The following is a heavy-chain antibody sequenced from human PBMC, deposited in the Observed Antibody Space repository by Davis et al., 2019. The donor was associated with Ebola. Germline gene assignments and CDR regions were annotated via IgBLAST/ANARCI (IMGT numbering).Heavy chain of an antibody. D-gene: IGHD3-3*01. V-gene: IGHV1-2*02. J-gene: IGHJ6*02. CDR2: INPNSGGT. Sequence: ASVKVSCKASGGTFSSYAISWVRQAPGQGLEWMGWINPNSGGTNYAQKFQGRVTMTRDTSISTAYMELSRLRSDDTAVYYCARVPYDFWSGSKKALIPYYYYGMDVWGQGTTVTVSS. CDR1: GGTFSSYA. CDR3: ARVPYDFWSGSKKALIPYYYYGMDV.